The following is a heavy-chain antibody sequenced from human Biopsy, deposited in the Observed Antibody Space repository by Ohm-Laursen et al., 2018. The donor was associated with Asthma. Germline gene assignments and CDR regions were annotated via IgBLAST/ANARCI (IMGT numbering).Heavy chain of an antibody. V-gene: IGHV1-2*06. Sequence: SVKVSCKASGYPFTDYYVHWVRQAPGQELEWMGRIDPNSGGTNYAQKFLDRVTMTRDTSVNTAFMVLSRLRSDDTAVYYCARIKIRIGAGTDRYFDLWGRGTLVTVSS. CDR2: IDPNSGGT. J-gene: IGHJ2*01. CDR3: ARIKIRIGAGTDRYFDL. CDR1: GYPFTDYY. D-gene: IGHD3-16*01.